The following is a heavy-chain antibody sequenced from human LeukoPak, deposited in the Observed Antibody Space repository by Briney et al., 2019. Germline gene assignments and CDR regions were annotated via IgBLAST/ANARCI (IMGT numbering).Heavy chain of an antibody. D-gene: IGHD6-13*01. Sequence: ASVKVSCKASGYTFTGYYMHWVRQAPGQGLEWMGWINPNSGGTNYAQKFQGRVTMTRDTSISAAYMELSRLRSDDTAVYYCTRGSELVRDFDYWGQGTLVTVSS. J-gene: IGHJ4*02. V-gene: IGHV1-2*02. CDR1: GYTFTGYY. CDR3: TRGSELVRDFDY. CDR2: INPNSGGT.